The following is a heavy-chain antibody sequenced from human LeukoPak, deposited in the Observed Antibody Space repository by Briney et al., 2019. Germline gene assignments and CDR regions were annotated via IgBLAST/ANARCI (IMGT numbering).Heavy chain of an antibody. CDR2: IYSGGST. Sequence: GGSLRLSCAASGFTVSSNYMSWVRQAPGKGLEWVSVIYSGGSTYYADSVKGRFTISRDNSKNTLYLQMNSLRAEDTAVYYCARDPPRNDYGDYTDLIYYYGMDVWGQGTTVTVSS. J-gene: IGHJ6*02. V-gene: IGHV3-66*01. CDR3: ARDPPRNDYGDYTDLIYYYGMDV. CDR1: GFTVSSNY. D-gene: IGHD4-17*01.